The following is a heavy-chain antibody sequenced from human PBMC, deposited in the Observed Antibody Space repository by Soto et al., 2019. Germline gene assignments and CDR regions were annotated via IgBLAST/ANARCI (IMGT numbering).Heavy chain of an antibody. CDR2: IIPIFGTA. D-gene: IGHD3-3*01. CDR1: GGTFSSYA. J-gene: IGHJ6*02. CDR3: ARDQGDTICGVVIPGGDYYCGMDV. Sequence: QVQLVQSGAEVKKPGSSVKVSCKASGGTFSSYAISWVRQAPGQGLEWMGGIIPIFGTANYAQKFQGRVTITADKSTSTAYMELSSLRSEDTAVYYCARDQGDTICGVVIPGGDYYCGMDVWGQGTTVTVSS. V-gene: IGHV1-69*06.